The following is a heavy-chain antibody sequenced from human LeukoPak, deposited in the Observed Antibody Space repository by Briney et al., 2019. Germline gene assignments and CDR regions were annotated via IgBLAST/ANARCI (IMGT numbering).Heavy chain of an antibody. J-gene: IGHJ6*02. Sequence: GGSLRLSCAASGFTFSSYWMNWARQAPGKGLEWVASINHNGNVNYYVDSVKGRFTISRDNAKNSLYLQMSNLRAEDTAVYYCARRGGSFGSSWYGYYYYYGMDVWGQGTTVTVSS. V-gene: IGHV3-7*03. CDR3: ARRGGSFGSSWYGYYYYYGMDV. CDR1: GFTFSSYW. CDR2: INHNGNVN. D-gene: IGHD6-13*01.